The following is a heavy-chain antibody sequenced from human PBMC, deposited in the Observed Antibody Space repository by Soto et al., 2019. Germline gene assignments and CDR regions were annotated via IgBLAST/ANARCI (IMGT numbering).Heavy chain of an antibody. D-gene: IGHD2-2*01. Sequence: SETLSLTCTVSGGSISSGGYYWSWIRQHPGKGLEWIGYIYYSGSTYYDPSLKSRVTISVDTSKNQFSLKLSSVTAADTAVYYCARRILIDIVVVPAAIGGWFDPWGQGTLVTVS. CDR2: IYYSGST. V-gene: IGHV4-31*03. J-gene: IGHJ5*02. CDR3: ARRILIDIVVVPAAIGGWFDP. CDR1: GGSISSGGYY.